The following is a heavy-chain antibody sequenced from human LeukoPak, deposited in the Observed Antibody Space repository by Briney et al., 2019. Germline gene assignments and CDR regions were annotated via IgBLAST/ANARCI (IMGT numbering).Heavy chain of an antibody. CDR3: ARGVRQLGRGGYYFDY. D-gene: IGHD6-6*01. CDR1: GYTFTSYG. J-gene: IGHJ4*02. CDR2: ISAYNGNT. V-gene: IGHV1-18*01. Sequence: ASVKVSCKASGYTFTSYGISWVRQAPGQGLEWMGWISAYNGNTNYAQKLQGRVTMTTDTSTSTAYMELRSLRSDDTAVYYCARGVRQLGRGGYYFDYWGQGTLVTVSS.